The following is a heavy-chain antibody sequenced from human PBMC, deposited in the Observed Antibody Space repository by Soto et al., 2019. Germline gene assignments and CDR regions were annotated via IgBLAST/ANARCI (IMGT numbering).Heavy chain of an antibody. CDR3: ARDTDLTLVTTLDY. CDR2: INISNGNT. J-gene: IGHJ4*02. D-gene: IGHD4-17*01. V-gene: IGHV1-3*04. CDR1: GYTFKSYQ. Sequence: VKVSCKASGYTFKSYQIYWVRQAPGQRLECMGWINISNGNTEYSQNFQGRVTMTRDTSASTAYMELSSLRSEGTAVYYCARDTDLTLVTTLDYWGQGTPVTGSS.